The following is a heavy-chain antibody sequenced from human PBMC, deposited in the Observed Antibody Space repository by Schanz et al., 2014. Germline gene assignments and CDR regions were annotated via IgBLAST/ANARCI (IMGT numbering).Heavy chain of an antibody. CDR1: GFTFSIYG. Sequence: EVQLLESGGGLVQPGGSLRLSCAASGFTFSIYGMSWVRQAPGKGLEWVSRMIGSGSSVFYADSVKGRFTISRDNSRKTLYLQVNSLRAEDTAVYYCAKHVRSLTGNDYWGQGTLVTVSS. CDR2: MIGSGSSV. CDR3: AKHVRSLTGNDY. D-gene: IGHD3-9*01. J-gene: IGHJ4*02. V-gene: IGHV3-23*01.